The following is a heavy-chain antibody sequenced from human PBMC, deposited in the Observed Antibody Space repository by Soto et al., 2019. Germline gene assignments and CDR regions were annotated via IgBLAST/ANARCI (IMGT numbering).Heavy chain of an antibody. D-gene: IGHD3-22*01. Sequence: ASVKVSCKASGYTFTSYYMHWVRQAPGQGLEWMGIINPSGGSTSYAQKFQGRVTMTRDTSKSIAYLQMNSLKTEDTAVYYCTGCGGSGYYPWYFDYWGQGTLVTVSS. CDR1: GYTFTSYY. CDR2: INPSGGST. CDR3: TGCGGSGYYPWYFDY. J-gene: IGHJ4*02. V-gene: IGHV1-46*01.